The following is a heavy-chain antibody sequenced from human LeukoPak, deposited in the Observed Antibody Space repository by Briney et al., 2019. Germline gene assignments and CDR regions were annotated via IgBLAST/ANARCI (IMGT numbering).Heavy chain of an antibody. J-gene: IGHJ5*02. CDR2: MNHNSGNT. CDR3: ARGRRRSNNWFDP. Sequence: ASVNVSRKATGYTFTSYDINWVRQATGQELDWMGWMNHNSGNTGYAQKFQGRVTMTRNTSISTAYMELSSLRSVDTAVYYCARGRRRSNNWFDPWGQGTLVTVSS. CDR1: GYTFTSYD. V-gene: IGHV1-8*01.